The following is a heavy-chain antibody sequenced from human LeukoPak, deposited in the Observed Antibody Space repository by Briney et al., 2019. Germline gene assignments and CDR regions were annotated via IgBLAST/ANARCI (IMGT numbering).Heavy chain of an antibody. CDR2: INPYSGGT. CDR1: GYTFTGYY. CDR3: ARDRQYYYDSSGYLY. J-gene: IGHJ4*02. V-gene: IGHV1-2*02. D-gene: IGHD3-22*01. Sequence: GASVKVSCKASGYTFTGYYMHWVRQAPGQGPEWMGWINPYSGGTNYAQKFQGRVTMTRDTSISTAYMELSRLISGDTAVYYCARDRQYYYDSSGYLYWGQGTLVSVSS.